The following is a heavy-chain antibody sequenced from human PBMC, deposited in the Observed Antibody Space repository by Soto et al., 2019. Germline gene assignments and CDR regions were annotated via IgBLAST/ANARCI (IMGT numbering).Heavy chain of an antibody. J-gene: IGHJ6*02. CDR1: GFTFSSYA. V-gene: IGHV3-23*01. Sequence: EVQLLESGGGLVQPGGSLRLSCAASGFTFSSYAMTWVRQAPGKGLEWVSAISGSGGTTYHADSVKGRFTISRDNSKNTLYLQMNSLRAEDAAVYYCAKPPYSSSSYYYYGMDVCGQGTTVTVSS. D-gene: IGHD6-6*01. CDR2: ISGSGGTT. CDR3: AKPPYSSSSYYYYGMDV.